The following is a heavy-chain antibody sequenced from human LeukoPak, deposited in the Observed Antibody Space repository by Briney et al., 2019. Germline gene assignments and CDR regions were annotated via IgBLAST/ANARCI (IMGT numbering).Heavy chain of an antibody. CDR1: GGSISSYY. J-gene: IGHJ3*02. CDR3: ARDNGHDAFDI. CDR2: IYYSGST. Sequence: PETLSLTCTVSGGSISSYYWSWIRQPPGKGLEWIGYIYYSGSTNYNPSLKSRVTISVDTSKNQFSLKLSSVTAADTAVYYCARDNGHDAFDIWGQGTMVTVSS. V-gene: IGHV4-59*01.